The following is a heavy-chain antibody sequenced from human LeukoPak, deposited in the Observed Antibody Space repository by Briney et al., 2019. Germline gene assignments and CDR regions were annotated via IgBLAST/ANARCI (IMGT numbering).Heavy chain of an antibody. CDR2: IYYSGST. D-gene: IGHD3-3*01. CDR1: GGSISSSSYY. CDR3: ARSPTNDFWSGYYAYNWFDP. Sequence: SETLSLTCTVSGGSISSSSYYWGWIRQPPGKGLEWIGSIYYSGSTYYNPSLKSRVTISVDTSKNQFSLKLSSVTAADTAVYYCARSPTNDFWSGYYAYNWFDPWGQGTLVTVSS. V-gene: IGHV4-39*07. J-gene: IGHJ5*02.